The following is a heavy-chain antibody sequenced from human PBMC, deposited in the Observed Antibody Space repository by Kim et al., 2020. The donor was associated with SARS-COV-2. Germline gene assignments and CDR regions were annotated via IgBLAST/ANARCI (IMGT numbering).Heavy chain of an antibody. Sequence: SQTLSLTCAISGDSVSSNSAAWNWIRQSPSRGLEWLGRTYYRSKWYNDYAVSVKSRITINPDTSKNQFSLQLNSVTPEDTAVYYCARAPIAVAGYYYYYYMDVWGKGTTVTVSS. CDR2: TYYRSKWYN. CDR1: GDSVSSNSAA. V-gene: IGHV6-1*01. D-gene: IGHD6-19*01. CDR3: ARAPIAVAGYYYYYYMDV. J-gene: IGHJ6*03.